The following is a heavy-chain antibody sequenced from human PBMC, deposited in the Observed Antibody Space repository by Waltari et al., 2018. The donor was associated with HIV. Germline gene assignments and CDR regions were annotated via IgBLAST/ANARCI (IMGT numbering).Heavy chain of an antibody. CDR1: GFSFSSYW. CDR2: RKQDGSGK. Sequence: EVQLVESGGGLVQPGGSLRLSCAVSGFSFSSYWMSWVRQAPGKGLEWVANRKQDGSGKYYVDSVKGRFNISRDNAKNSLYLQMNSLRDEDTAVYYCARDPGGADAFDFWGQGTMVTVSS. V-gene: IGHV3-7*01. CDR3: ARDPGGADAFDF. D-gene: IGHD3-16*01. J-gene: IGHJ3*01.